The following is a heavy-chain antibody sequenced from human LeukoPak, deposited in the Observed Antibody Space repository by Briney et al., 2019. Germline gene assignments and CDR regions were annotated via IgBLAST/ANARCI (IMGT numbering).Heavy chain of an antibody. CDR1: GGSISSYY. CDR2: IYTSGST. J-gene: IGHJ4*02. CDR3: AREVRAYSSSWYVFDY. Sequence: SETLSLTCTVSGGSISSYYWRWIRQPAGKGLEWIGRIYTSGSTNYNPSLKSRVTMSVDTSKNQFSLKLSSVTAADTAVYYCAREVRAYSSSWYVFDYWGQGTLVTVSS. D-gene: IGHD6-13*01. V-gene: IGHV4-4*07.